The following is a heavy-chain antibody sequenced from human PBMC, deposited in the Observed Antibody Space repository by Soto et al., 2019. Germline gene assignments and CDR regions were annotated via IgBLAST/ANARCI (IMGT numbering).Heavy chain of an antibody. Sequence: SETLSLTCAVSGGSISSGGYSWSWIRQPPGKGLEWIGYIYHSGSTYYNPSLKSRVTISVDTSKNQFSLKLSSVTAADTAVYYCARSHALLRYFGGNWFDPWGQGTLVTVSS. J-gene: IGHJ5*02. V-gene: IGHV4-30-2*01. D-gene: IGHD3-9*01. CDR1: GGSISSGGYS. CDR2: IYHSGST. CDR3: ARSHALLRYFGGNWFDP.